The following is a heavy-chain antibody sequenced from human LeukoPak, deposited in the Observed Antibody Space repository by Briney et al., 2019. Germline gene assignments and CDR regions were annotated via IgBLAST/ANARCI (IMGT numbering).Heavy chain of an antibody. CDR2: INHSGST. D-gene: IGHD3-16*01. CDR1: GGSFSGYY. J-gene: IGHJ6*03. V-gene: IGHV4-34*01. Sequence: SETLSLTCAVYGGSFSGYYWSWIRQPPGKGLEWIGEINHSGSTNYNPSLKSRVTISVDTSKNQFSLKLSFVTAADTAVYYCARGFTHMDVWGKGTTVTVSS. CDR3: ARGFTHMDV.